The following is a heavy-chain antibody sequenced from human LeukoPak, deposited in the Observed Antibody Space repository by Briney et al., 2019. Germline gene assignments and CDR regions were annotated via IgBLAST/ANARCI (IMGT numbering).Heavy chain of an antibody. J-gene: IGHJ4*02. D-gene: IGHD3-16*01. V-gene: IGHV3-53*01. Sequence: GGSLRLSCAVSGFTVSSNYMSWVRQAPGKGLEWVSVIYGGGSTYYADSVKGRFTISRDNSKNTLYLQMNNLRAEDTAVYYCARGLGDLDYWGQGTLVTVSS. CDR2: IYGGGST. CDR3: ARGLGDLDY. CDR1: GFTVSSNY.